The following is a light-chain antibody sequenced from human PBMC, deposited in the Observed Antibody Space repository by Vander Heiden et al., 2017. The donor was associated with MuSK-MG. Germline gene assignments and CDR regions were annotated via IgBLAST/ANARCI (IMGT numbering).Light chain of an antibody. CDR2: YDN. CDR1: NTGGKR. V-gene: IGLV3-21*04. J-gene: IGLJ1*01. CDR3: QVWDSDSDHPV. Sequence: SYVLTPPPSVSVAPGATARITCGVDNTGGKRVHWYQQKTGQAPVLVIYYDNEGTSGIPGRFYGSNFGDTATLTISRVDGGDEGDYYCQVWDSDSDHPVFGAGTKVTAL.